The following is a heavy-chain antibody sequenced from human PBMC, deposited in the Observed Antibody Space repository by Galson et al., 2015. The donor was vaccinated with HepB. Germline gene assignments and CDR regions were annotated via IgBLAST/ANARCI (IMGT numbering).Heavy chain of an antibody. J-gene: IGHJ4*02. Sequence: SLRLSCAASGFTFSSYSMNWVRQAPGKGLAWVSYISSSSSAIYYADSVKGRFTISRDNAKNSLYLQMNSLRAEDTTVYYCARFGVLSNKVVPAAMCAGSDYSGQGARVTASS. V-gene: IGHV3-48*01. CDR3: ARFGVLSNKVVPAAMCAGSDY. D-gene: IGHD2-2*01. CDR2: ISSSSSAI. CDR1: GFTFSSYS.